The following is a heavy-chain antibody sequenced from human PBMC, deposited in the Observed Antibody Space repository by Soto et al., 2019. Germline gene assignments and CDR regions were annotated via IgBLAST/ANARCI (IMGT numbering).Heavy chain of an antibody. J-gene: IGHJ6*02. D-gene: IGHD2-15*01. V-gene: IGHV3-73*01. CDR3: TRPDLVVVAATNDYYYGMDV. CDR1: GFTFSGSA. CDR2: IRSKANSYAT. Sequence: HPGGSLRLSCAASGFTFSGSAMHWVRQASGKGLEWVGRIRSKANSYATAYAASVKGRFTISRDDSKNTAYLQMNSLKTEDTAVYYCTRPDLVVVAATNDYYYGMDVWGQGTTVTVSS.